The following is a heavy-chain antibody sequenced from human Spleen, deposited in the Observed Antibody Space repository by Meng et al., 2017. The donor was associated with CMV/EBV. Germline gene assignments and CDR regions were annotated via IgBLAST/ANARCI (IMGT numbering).Heavy chain of an antibody. CDR2: ISASEIST. J-gene: IGHJ4*02. V-gene: IGHV3-23*01. Sequence: GGLRLSCAASGFTLGSYAMGWVRQAPGKGLEWVSAISASEISTYYADSVKGRFTISRDNSEKSLYLQLNSLRAEDTAVYYCAIYGSGSYFDLWGQGTLVTVSS. CDR1: GFTLGSYA. CDR3: AIYGSGSYFDL. D-gene: IGHD1-26*01.